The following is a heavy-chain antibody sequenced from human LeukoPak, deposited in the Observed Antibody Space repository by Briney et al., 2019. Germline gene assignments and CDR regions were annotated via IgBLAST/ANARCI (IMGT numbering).Heavy chain of an antibody. D-gene: IGHD3-22*01. CDR1: GFTFSSYW. CDR3: ARVEAYYYDSSGYYPFDY. CDR2: INSDGSST. Sequence: GGSLRLSCAASGFTFSSYWMHWVRQAPGKGLVWVSRINSDGSSTSYADSVKGRFTISRDNAKNTLYLQMNSLRAEDTVVYYCARVEAYYYDSSGYYPFDYWGQGTLVTVSS. V-gene: IGHV3-74*01. J-gene: IGHJ4*02.